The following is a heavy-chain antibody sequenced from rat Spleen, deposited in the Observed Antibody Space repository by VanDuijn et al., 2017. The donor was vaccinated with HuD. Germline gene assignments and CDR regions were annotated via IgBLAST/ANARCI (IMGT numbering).Heavy chain of an antibody. CDR1: GFTFSNYG. CDR2: ISSDGSST. Sequence: EVQLVESGGGLVQPGRSLKLSCAASGFTFSNYGMAWVRQAPTKGLEWVASISSDGSSTYYRDSVKGRFTISRDNAKSTLYLQMDSLRSEDTATYYCASPVPYFDYWGQGVMVTVSS. CDR3: ASPVPYFDY. V-gene: IGHV5-29*01. J-gene: IGHJ2*01.